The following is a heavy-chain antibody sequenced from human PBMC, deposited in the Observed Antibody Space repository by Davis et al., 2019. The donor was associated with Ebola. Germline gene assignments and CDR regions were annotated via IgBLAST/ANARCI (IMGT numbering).Heavy chain of an antibody. V-gene: IGHV3-74*01. Sequence: GESLKISCAASGFTFRSYAMHWVRQGSGKGLVWISSINPDGTNTHYADSMKGRITISRDNAKNMLYLQMTSLRPEDTAVYFCARGGYMSGLDSWGQGTLVSV. CDR3: ARGGYMSGLDS. J-gene: IGHJ5*01. D-gene: IGHD5-12*01. CDR1: GFTFRSYA. CDR2: INPDGTNT.